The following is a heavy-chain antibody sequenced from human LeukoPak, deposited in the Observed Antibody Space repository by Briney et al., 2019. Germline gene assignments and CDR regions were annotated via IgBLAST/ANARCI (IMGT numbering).Heavy chain of an antibody. V-gene: IGHV4-39*01. J-gene: IGHJ4*02. Sequence: SETLSLTCTVSGGSISSSSKYWGWIRQSPGKGLEWIGNFFYSGSTYCNPSLKSRVTISVDTSKSQFSLNLRSVTAADTAVYYCARHLGMSTLDYWGQGTLVTVSS. CDR1: GGSISSSSKY. CDR3: ARHLGMSTLDY. CDR2: FFYSGST. D-gene: IGHD5/OR15-5a*01.